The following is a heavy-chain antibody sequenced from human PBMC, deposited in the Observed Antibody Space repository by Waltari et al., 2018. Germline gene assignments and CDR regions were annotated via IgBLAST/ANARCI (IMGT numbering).Heavy chain of an antibody. J-gene: IGHJ4*02. Sequence: HVQLQQWGAGLLKPSETLSLTCAVYGGSFSGYYWSWIRQPPGKGLEWIGEINHSGSTNYNPSLKSRVTISVDTSKNQFSLKLSSVTAADTAVYYCARTYGDYADYWGQGTLVTVSS. D-gene: IGHD4-17*01. CDR2: INHSGST. CDR1: GGSFSGYY. CDR3: ARTYGDYADY. V-gene: IGHV4-34*01.